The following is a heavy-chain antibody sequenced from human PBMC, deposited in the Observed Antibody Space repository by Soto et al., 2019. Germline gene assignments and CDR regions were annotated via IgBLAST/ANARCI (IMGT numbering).Heavy chain of an antibody. J-gene: IGHJ4*02. D-gene: IGHD2-2*01. CDR1: GYTFTSYD. CDR2: MNPNSGNT. CDR3: ARPYCSSTSCYAVLDY. V-gene: IGHV1-8*01. Sequence: GASVKVSCKASGYTFTSYDINWVRQATGQGLEWMGWMNPNSGNTGYAQKFQGRVTMTRNTSISTAYMELSSLRSEDTAVYYCARPYCSSTSCYAVLDYWGQGTLVTVSS.